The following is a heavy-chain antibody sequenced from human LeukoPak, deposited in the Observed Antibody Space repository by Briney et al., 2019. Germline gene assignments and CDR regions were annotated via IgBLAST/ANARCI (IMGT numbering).Heavy chain of an antibody. CDR2: IYYSGST. D-gene: IGHD3-22*01. J-gene: IGHJ4*02. CDR3: ARAVNYYDSSGYYRYFDY. Sequence: SSQTLPLTCTVSGGSISSGDYYWSWIRQPPGKGLEWIGYIYYSGSTYYNPSLKSRVTISVDTSKNQFSLKLSSVTAADTAVYYCARAVNYYDSSGYYRYFDYWGQGTLVTVSS. V-gene: IGHV4-30-4*08. CDR1: GGSISSGDYY.